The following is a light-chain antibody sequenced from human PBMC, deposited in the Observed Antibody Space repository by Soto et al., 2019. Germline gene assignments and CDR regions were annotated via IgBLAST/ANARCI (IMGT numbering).Light chain of an antibody. CDR2: GVS. CDR3: SSYTSSSTGV. J-gene: IGLJ1*01. Sequence: QSVLTQPPSVSGSPGQSVTISCTGTSSDVGSYNRVSWYQQPPGTAPKLMIYGVSNRPSGVPDRFSGSKSGNTASLTISGLQAEDEADYYCSSYTSSSTGVFGTGTKVTVL. CDR1: SSDVGSYNR. V-gene: IGLV2-18*02.